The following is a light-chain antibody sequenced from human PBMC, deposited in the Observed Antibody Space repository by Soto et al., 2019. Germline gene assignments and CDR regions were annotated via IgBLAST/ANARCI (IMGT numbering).Light chain of an antibody. Sequence: EIVLTQSPGTLSLSPGERATLSCRASHSVRSSYLAWYQQKPGQPPRLLIYGASSRATGIPDRFSGSGSGTDFTLTISRLEPEDFAVYYCQQYGSSPPYTFGQGTKLEIK. V-gene: IGKV3-20*01. J-gene: IGKJ2*01. CDR3: QQYGSSPPYT. CDR1: HSVRSSY. CDR2: GAS.